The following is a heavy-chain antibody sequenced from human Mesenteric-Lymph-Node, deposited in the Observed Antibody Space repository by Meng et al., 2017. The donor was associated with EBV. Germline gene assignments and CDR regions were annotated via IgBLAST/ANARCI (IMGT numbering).Heavy chain of an antibody. D-gene: IGHD3-10*01. CDR2: TRSSGTKT. V-gene: IGHV3-21*01. J-gene: IGHJ4*02. CDR3: ARDREEGYGFEFDY. CDR1: GFTFSSYT. Sequence: EVRLVESGGGLVKPGGSRGLSCAASGFTFSSYTMNWVRQAPGKGLEWVSSTRSSGTKTYYADSIKGRFTISRDNADNSLYLQMNSLRAEDTAVYYCARDREEGYGFEFDYWDQGPLVTVSS.